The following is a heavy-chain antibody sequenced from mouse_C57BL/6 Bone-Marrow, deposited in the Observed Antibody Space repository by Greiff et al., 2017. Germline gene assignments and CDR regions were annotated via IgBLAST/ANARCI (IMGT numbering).Heavy chain of an antibody. J-gene: IGHJ2*01. V-gene: IGHV2-6*01. Sequence: VQLQESGPGLVAPSQSLSITCTVSGFSLTSDGVDWVRQSPGKGLEWLGVIWGVGSTNYNSALKSRLSISKDNSKSQVFLKMNSLQTDDTAMYYCASEDIITTVVAPADYWGQGTTLTVSS. D-gene: IGHD1-1*01. CDR3: ASEDIITTVVAPADY. CDR2: IWGVGST. CDR1: GFSLTSDG.